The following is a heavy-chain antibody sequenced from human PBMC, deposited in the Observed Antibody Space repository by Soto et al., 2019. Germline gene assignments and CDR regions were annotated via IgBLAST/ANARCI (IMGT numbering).Heavy chain of an antibody. CDR2: ISWNGYSI. J-gene: IGHJ6*02. Sequence: EVQLVESGGTLVHPGRSLRLSCVASGFTFDDYVMHWVRQAPGKGLEWVAHISWNGYSIGYGASVRGRFTISRDNAKNSLYLQMNGLRPEDTALYYCARSWSGSTSGRVDVWGQGTTVVVS. CDR3: ARSWSGSTSGRVDV. V-gene: IGHV3-9*01. CDR1: GFTFDDYV. D-gene: IGHD3-3*01.